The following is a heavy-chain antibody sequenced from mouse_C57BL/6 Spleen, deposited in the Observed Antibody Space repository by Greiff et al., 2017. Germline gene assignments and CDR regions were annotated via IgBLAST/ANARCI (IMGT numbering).Heavy chain of an antibody. J-gene: IGHJ3*01. CDR2: IDPEYGAT. CDR1: GFNIKDDY. CDR3: TPANRAWFAY. D-gene: IGHD6-1*01. Sequence: EVQLQQPGAALVRPGASVKLSCTASGFNIKDDYMHWVKQRPEQGLEWIGWIDPEYGATEYASKFQGKATITADPSSNTAYLQLSSLTSEDTAVYYCTPANRAWFAYWGQGTLVTVSA. V-gene: IGHV14-4*01.